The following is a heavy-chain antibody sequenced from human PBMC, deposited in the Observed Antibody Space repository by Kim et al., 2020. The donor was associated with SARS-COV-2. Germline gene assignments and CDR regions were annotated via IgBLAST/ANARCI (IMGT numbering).Heavy chain of an antibody. D-gene: IGHD6-13*01. Sequence: GGSLRLSCAASGFTFSSYAMSWVRQAPGKGLEWVSAISGSGGSTYYADSVKGRFTISRDNSKNTLYLQMNSLRAEDTAVYYCAKVGSSSHLNKPNWFDPWGQGTLVTVSS. CDR2: ISGSGGST. CDR3: AKVGSSSHLNKPNWFDP. J-gene: IGHJ5*02. CDR1: GFTFSSYA. V-gene: IGHV3-23*01.